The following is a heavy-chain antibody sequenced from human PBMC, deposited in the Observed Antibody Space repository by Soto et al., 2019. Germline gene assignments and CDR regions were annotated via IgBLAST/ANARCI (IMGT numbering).Heavy chain of an antibody. V-gene: IGHV3-7*05. CDR1: GFTFSSYW. Sequence: GGSLRLSCAASGFTFSSYWMSWVRQAPGKGLEWVANIKQDGSEKYYVDSVKGRFTISRDNAKNSLYLQMNSLRAEDTAVYYCARIGVTSVRWFDPWGQGTLVTVSS. CDR2: IKQDGSEK. D-gene: IGHD3-10*01. CDR3: ARIGVTSVRWFDP. J-gene: IGHJ5*02.